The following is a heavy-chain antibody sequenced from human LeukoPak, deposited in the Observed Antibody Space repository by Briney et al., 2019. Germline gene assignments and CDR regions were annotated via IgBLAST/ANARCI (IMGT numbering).Heavy chain of an antibody. CDR1: GFRFSNHA. CDR2: ISYDGSNR. V-gene: IGHV3-30-3*01. CDR3: ARQQWLLLIWMGSFDG. Sequence: PGRSLRLSCAASGFRFSNHAMHWVRQAPGKGLEWVAVISYDGSNRYYADSVKGRFTISRDNSKNTLYLQMNSLRTEDTAVYYCARQQWLLLIWMGSFDGWGQGALVTVSS. J-gene: IGHJ4*02. D-gene: IGHD6-19*01.